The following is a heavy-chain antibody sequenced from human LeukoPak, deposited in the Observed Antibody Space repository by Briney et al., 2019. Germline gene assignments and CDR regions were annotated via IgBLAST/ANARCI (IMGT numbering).Heavy chain of an antibody. CDR3: ARDLTRGAPDYFDN. CDR2: ISHDGKVK. D-gene: IGHD3-10*01. Sequence: PGGSLRLSCAASRFTFSSYPLHWVRQAPGKGLDWVAVISHDGKVKYYADSVQGRFTISRDDSTNTLSLQMNSLRPDDTAIYYCARDLTRGAPDYFDNWGQGTLVTVSS. V-gene: IGHV3-30*04. CDR1: RFTFSSYP. J-gene: IGHJ4*02.